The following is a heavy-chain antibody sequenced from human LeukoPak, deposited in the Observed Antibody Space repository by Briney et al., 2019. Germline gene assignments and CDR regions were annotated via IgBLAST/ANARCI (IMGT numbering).Heavy chain of an antibody. V-gene: IGHV3-23*01. CDR3: ASHYEGCSRPLFDN. Sequence: GGSLRLSCAASGFTFSRYVMSWVRQAPGKGLEWVSFISGSGGSTYYADSEKGRFTISRDNSKNTLYLQMNSLRAEDTAVYYCASHYEGCSRPLFDNWGQGTLVTVSS. D-gene: IGHD6-13*01. CDR2: ISGSGGST. J-gene: IGHJ4*02. CDR1: GFTFSRYV.